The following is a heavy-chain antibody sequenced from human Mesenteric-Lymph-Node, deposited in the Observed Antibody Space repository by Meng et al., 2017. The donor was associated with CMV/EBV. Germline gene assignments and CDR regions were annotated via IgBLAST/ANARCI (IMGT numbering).Heavy chain of an antibody. CDR3: VREANYDGYNWFDP. Sequence: GGSLRLSCAASGFTFDDYAMHWVRQAPGKGLEWVSGISWNSGSIGYADSVKGRFTISRDNAKNSLYLALNSLTVEDTGVYYCVREANYDGYNWFDPWGQGTLVTVSS. CDR2: ISWNSGSI. J-gene: IGHJ5*02. V-gene: IGHV3-9*01. D-gene: IGHD4-23*01. CDR1: GFTFDDYA.